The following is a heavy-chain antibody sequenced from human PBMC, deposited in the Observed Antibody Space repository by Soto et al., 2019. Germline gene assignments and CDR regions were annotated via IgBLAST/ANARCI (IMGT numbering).Heavy chain of an antibody. Sequence: PGGSLRLSCAASGFTFSSYAMSWVRQAPGKGLEWVSAISGSGGSTYYADSVKGRFTISRDNSKNTLYLQMNSLRAEDTAVYYCAKRGMGDYYYYGMDVWGQGTTVTVSS. CDR3: AKRGMGDYYYYGMDV. J-gene: IGHJ6*02. CDR1: GFTFSSYA. CDR2: ISGSGGST. D-gene: IGHD1-26*01. V-gene: IGHV3-23*01.